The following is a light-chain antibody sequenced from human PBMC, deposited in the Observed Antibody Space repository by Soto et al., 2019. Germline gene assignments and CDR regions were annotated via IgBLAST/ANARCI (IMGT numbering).Light chain of an antibody. CDR2: GIS. CDR3: QQYVTSSPRT. J-gene: IGKJ1*01. CDR1: HTISSSY. Sequence: EIVLTQSPGTLSFSPGERATLSCRAIHTISSSYLAWYQQKPGQAPRLLMYGISRRATGIPDRFSGSGSGTDFTLTITRLEPEDFAVYYCQQYVTSSPRTFGQGTKVDIK. V-gene: IGKV3-20*01.